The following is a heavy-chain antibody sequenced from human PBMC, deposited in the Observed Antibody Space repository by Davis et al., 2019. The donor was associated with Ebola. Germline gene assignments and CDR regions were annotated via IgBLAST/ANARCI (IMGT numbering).Heavy chain of an antibody. D-gene: IGHD3-9*01. CDR3: ARGVYDILTLLRGWFDP. V-gene: IGHV4-34*01. CDR2: INHSGST. Sequence: SETLSLTCAVYGGSFSGYYWSWIRQPPGKGLEWIGEINHSGSTNYNPSLKSRVTISVDTSKNQFSLKLSSVTAADTAVYYCARGVYDILTLLRGWFDPWGQGTLVTVSS. CDR1: GGSFSGYY. J-gene: IGHJ5*02.